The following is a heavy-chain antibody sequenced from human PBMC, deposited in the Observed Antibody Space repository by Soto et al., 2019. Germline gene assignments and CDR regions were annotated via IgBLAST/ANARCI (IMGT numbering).Heavy chain of an antibody. Sequence: PSETLSLTCTVSGGSISSYYWSWIRQPPGKGLEWIGYIYYSGSTNYNPSLKSRVTISVDTSKNQFSLKLSSVTAADTAVYYCARVPFCSGGSCYPRGWFDPWGQGTLVTVSS. D-gene: IGHD2-15*01. V-gene: IGHV4-59*01. CDR2: IYYSGST. CDR1: GGSISSYY. CDR3: ARVPFCSGGSCYPRGWFDP. J-gene: IGHJ5*02.